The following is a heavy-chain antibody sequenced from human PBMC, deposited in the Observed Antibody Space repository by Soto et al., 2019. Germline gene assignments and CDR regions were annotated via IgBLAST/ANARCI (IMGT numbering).Heavy chain of an antibody. CDR2: IIPIFGVT. V-gene: IGHV1-69*08. Sequence: QVQLVQSGAEVKKPGSSVKVSCKASGGTFSSYTITWVRQAPGQGLEWLGRIIPIFGVTNYAQKFQDRVTIAADRCKTTAYMELSRLRSEDTAVYYCVRDWESTTETWGFGDSWGQGTLVTVSS. J-gene: IGHJ4*02. D-gene: IGHD1-1*01. CDR3: VRDWESTTETWGFGDS. CDR1: GGTFSSYT.